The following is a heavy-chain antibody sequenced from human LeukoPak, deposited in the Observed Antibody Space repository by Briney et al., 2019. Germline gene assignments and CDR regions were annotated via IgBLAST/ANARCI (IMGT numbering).Heavy chain of an antibody. CDR1: GFSFSAYS. V-gene: IGHV3-30*04. D-gene: IGHD2/OR15-2a*01. CDR2: ISYDGTNK. CDR3: ARDFYDY. Sequence: GGSLRLSCAASGFSFSAYSTHWVRQAPGKGLEWVAVISYDGTNKYYADSVKGRFTISRDNSKYTLYLQMNSLSAEDTAVYYCARDFYDYWGQGTLVTVSS. J-gene: IGHJ4*02.